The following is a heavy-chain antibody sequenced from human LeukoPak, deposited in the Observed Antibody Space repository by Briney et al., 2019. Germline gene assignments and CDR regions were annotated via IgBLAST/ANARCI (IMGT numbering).Heavy chain of an antibody. V-gene: IGHV4-61*02. CDR1: GGSLSSGSYY. J-gene: IGHJ4*01. Sequence: SETLSLTCTVSGGSLSSGSYYGSWIRQPAGKGLEWIGRIYTSGSTNYNPSLKSRVTISVDTSQNQFSLKLSSETAADTAVYYCARAPPFSGTPDYWGQGTLVTVSS. CDR2: IYTSGST. D-gene: IGHD1-1*01. CDR3: ARAPPFSGTPDY.